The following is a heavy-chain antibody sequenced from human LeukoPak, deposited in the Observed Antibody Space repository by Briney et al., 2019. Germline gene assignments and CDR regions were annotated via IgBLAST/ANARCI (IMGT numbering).Heavy chain of an antibody. CDR2: IIPILGIA. Sequence: SVKVSCKASGGTFSSYTISWVRQAPGQGLEWMGRIIPILGIANYAQRFQGRVTITADKSTSTAYMELSSLRSEDTAVYYCARNSLSVGGQSEYFQHWGQGTLVTVSS. D-gene: IGHD3-10*01. V-gene: IGHV1-69*02. J-gene: IGHJ1*01. CDR3: ARNSLSVGGQSEYFQH. CDR1: GGTFSSYT.